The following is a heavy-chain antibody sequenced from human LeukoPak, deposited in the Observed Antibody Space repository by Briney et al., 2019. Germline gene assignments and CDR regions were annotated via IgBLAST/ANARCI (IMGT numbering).Heavy chain of an antibody. CDR3: ARDLMVSAEVYYYYYGMDV. J-gene: IGHJ6*02. V-gene: IGHV1-46*01. D-gene: IGHD2-8*01. CDR1: GYTFTSYY. Sequence: ASVKVSCEASGYTFTSYYMHWVRQAPGQGLEWMGIINPSGGSTSYAQKFQGRVTMTRDTSTSTVYMELSSLRSEDTAVYYRARDLMVSAEVYYYYYGMDVWGRGTTVTVSS. CDR2: INPSGGST.